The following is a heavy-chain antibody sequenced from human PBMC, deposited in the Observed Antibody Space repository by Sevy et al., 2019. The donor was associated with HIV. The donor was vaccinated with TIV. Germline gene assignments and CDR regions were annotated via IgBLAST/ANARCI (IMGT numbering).Heavy chain of an antibody. CDR2: ISGSGGST. CDR3: AKDLVPAANYYYYGMDV. CDR1: GFTFSSYA. V-gene: IGHV3-23*01. D-gene: IGHD2-2*01. Sequence: GESLKISCAASGFTFSSYAMSWVRQAPGKGLEWVSAISGSGGSTYYADSVKGRFTISRDNSKNTLYLQMNSLRADDTAVYYCAKDLVPAANYYYYGMDVWGQGTTVTVSS. J-gene: IGHJ6*02.